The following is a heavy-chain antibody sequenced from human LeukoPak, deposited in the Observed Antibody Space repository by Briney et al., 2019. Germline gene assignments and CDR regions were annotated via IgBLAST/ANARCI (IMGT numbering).Heavy chain of an antibody. CDR1: GFTFSSYS. CDR2: ISSSSSYI. D-gene: IGHD3-10*01. V-gene: IGHV3-21*01. J-gene: IGHJ4*02. CDR3: ARAAGSGSYYTPVFDY. Sequence: GGSLRLSCAASGFTFSSYSMNWVRQAPGKGLEWVSSISSSSSYIYYADSVKGRFTISRDNAKNSLYLQMNSLRAEDTAVYYCARAAGSGSYYTPVFDYWGQGTLVTVSS.